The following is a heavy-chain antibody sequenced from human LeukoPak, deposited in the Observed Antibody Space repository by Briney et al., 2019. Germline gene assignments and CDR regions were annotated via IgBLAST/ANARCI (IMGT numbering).Heavy chain of an antibody. J-gene: IGHJ3*02. CDR3: ARERHSPSSYDYGWGSYLSI. CDR2: INSDGSST. CDR1: GFTFSSYW. Sequence: GGSLRLSCAASGFTFSSYWMHWVRQAPGKGLVWVSRINSDGSSTSYADSVKGRFTISRDNAKNTLYLQMNSLRAEDTAVYYCARERHSPSSYDYGWGSYLSIWGQGTMVTVSS. D-gene: IGHD3-16*02. V-gene: IGHV3-74*01.